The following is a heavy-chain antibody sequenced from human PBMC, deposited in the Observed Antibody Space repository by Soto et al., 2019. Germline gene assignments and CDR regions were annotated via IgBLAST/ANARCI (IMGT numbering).Heavy chain of an antibody. D-gene: IGHD3-16*01. Sequence: EVQLGQSGGGVVQPGGSLRLSCVASGFSFNNYAMTWVRQAPGKGLEWVSGISGSGDGTYYADSVKDRFSVSRDKSTSTVHLQMSSLRVEDTAVYYCAKDKGLRGSSYFGDWGQGALVIVSS. CDR3: AKDKGLRGSSYFGD. J-gene: IGHJ4*02. V-gene: IGHV3-23*04. CDR1: GFSFNNYA. CDR2: ISGSGDGT.